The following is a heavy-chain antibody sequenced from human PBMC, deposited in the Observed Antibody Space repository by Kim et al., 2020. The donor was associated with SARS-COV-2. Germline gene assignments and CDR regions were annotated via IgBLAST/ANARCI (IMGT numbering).Heavy chain of an antibody. CDR2: ISSSGSTI. V-gene: IGHV3-11*04. D-gene: IGHD3-22*01. Sequence: GGSLRLSCAASGFTFSDYYMSWIRQAPGKGLEWVSYISSSGSTIYYADSVKGRFTSSRDNAKNSLYLQMNSLRAEDTAVYYCARDLPGYYYGSSGFDPWGQGTLVTVSS. CDR1: GFTFSDYY. CDR3: ARDLPGYYYGSSGFDP. J-gene: IGHJ5*02.